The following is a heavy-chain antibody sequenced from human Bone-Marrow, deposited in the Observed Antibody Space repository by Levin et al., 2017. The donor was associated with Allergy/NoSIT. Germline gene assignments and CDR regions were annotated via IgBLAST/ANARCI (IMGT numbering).Heavy chain of an antibody. J-gene: IGHJ5*02. V-gene: IGHV4-59*01. CDR2: ISYMGTT. Sequence: SETLSLTCTVSGGSISTYWWSWIRQAPGKGLEWIGFISYMGTTTYNPSLKSRVTMSLDTPKKQFSLQLNSVTAADTAVYYCARNTITGARGGFDPWGRGTLVTVSS. D-gene: IGHD5-12*01. CDR3: ARNTITGARGGFDP. CDR1: GGSISTYW.